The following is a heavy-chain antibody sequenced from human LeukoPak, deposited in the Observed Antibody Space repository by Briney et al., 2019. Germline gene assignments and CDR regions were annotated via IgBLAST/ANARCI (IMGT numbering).Heavy chain of an antibody. CDR2: IYYSGST. J-gene: IGHJ3*02. CDR1: GGSNSSYY. V-gene: IGHV4-59*08. D-gene: IGHD1-26*01. CDR3: ARYSGSPTAGAFDI. Sequence: SETLSLTCTVSGGSNSSYYWSWIRQPPGKGLEWIGYIYYSGSTNYNPSLKSRVTISVDTSKNQFSLKLSSVTAADTAVYYCARYSGSPTAGAFDIWGQGTMVTVSS.